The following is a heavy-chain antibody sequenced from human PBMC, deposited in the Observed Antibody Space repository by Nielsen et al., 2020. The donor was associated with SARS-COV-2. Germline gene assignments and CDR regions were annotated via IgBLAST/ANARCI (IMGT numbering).Heavy chain of an antibody. CDR2: IYSGGST. D-gene: IGHD6-19*01. V-gene: IGHV3-53*01. Sequence: WIRQPPGKGLEWVAVIYSGGSTYYADSVKGRFTISRDNSKNTLYLQMNSLRAEDTAVYYCARDLGGSSGWGGYYYYGMDVWGQGTTVTVSS. CDR3: ARDLGGSSGWGGYYYYGMDV. J-gene: IGHJ6*02.